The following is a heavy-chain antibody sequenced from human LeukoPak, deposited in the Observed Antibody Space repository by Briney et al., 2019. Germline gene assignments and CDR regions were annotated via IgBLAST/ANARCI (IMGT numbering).Heavy chain of an antibody. CDR1: GDSFSSNSAA. CDR3: ARFYANYIDAFDI. J-gene: IGHJ3*02. V-gene: IGHV6-1*01. CDR2: AYYRSKWYK. Sequence: SQTLSLTCAISGDSFSSNSAAWNWLRHSPSRGLEWLGRAYYRSKWYKDYAVSVKSRITITPDTTKNQFSLQLNSVTPEDTAVYYCARFYANYIDAFDIWGQGTMVTVSS. D-gene: IGHD2/OR15-2a*01.